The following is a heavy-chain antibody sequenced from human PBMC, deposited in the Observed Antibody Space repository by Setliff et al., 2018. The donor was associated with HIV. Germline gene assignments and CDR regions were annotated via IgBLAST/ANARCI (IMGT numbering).Heavy chain of an antibody. J-gene: IGHJ6*03. CDR1: GYSFTDYW. CDR3: ARTGYSSSWGRFSGYYYYMDV. Sequence: GESLKISCKGSGYSFTDYWIGWVRQMPGKGLEWMGIINPGDSDTRYSPSFQGQVTISADKSIRTAYLQWNSLKASDTAMYYCARTGYSSSWGRFSGYYYYMDVWGKGTTVTVSS. D-gene: IGHD6-13*01. V-gene: IGHV5-51*01. CDR2: INPGDSDT.